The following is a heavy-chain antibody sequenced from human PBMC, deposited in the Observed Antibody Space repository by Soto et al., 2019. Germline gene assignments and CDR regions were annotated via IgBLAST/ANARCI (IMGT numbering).Heavy chain of an antibody. CDR1: GYTFTSYD. V-gene: IGHV1-8*01. J-gene: IGHJ6*03. CDR2: MNPNSGNT. Sequence: QVPLVQSGAEVKKPGASVKVSCKASGYTFTSYDINWVRQATGQGLEWMGWMNPNSGNTGYAQKFQGRVTMTRNTSISTAYMELSSLRSEDTAVYYCAREGYTGYCSGGSCYSPYYMDVWGKGTTVTVSS. D-gene: IGHD2-15*01. CDR3: AREGYTGYCSGGSCYSPYYMDV.